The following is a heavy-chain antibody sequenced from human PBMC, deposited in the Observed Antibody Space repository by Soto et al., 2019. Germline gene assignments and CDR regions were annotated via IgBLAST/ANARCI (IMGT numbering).Heavy chain of an antibody. CDR2: IWYDGSNK. J-gene: IGHJ6*02. D-gene: IGHD1-26*01. Sequence: PGGSLRLSCAASGFTFSSYGMHWVRQAPGKGLEWVAVIWYDGSNKYYADSVKGRFTISRDNSKNTLYLQMNSLRAEDTAVYYCARDTPDTYSGSYSLYYYYGMDVWGQGXTVTSP. V-gene: IGHV3-33*01. CDR3: ARDTPDTYSGSYSLYYYYGMDV. CDR1: GFTFSSYG.